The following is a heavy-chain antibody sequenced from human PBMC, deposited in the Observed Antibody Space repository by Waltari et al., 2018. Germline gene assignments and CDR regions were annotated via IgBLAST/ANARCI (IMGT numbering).Heavy chain of an antibody. V-gene: IGHV5-51*01. CDR3: ARQAYYDDSSGPFQH. D-gene: IGHD3-22*01. J-gene: IGHJ1*01. CDR1: GYSFTSYW. CDR2: IYPGDSDT. Sequence: EVQLVQSGAEVKTPGESLKISCKGSGYSFTSYWIGWVRQMPGKGLEWMGIIYPGDSDTRYSPSFQGQVTISADKSISTAYLQWSSLKASDTAMYYCARQAYYDDSSGPFQHWGQGTLVTVSS.